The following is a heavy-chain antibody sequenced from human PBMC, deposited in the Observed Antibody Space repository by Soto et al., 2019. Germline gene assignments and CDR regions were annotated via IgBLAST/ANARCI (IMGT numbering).Heavy chain of an antibody. CDR2: IYYSGST. CDR3: ARSVDIVATILFDY. D-gene: IGHD5-12*01. J-gene: IGHJ4*02. Sequence: SETLSLTCTVSGGSISSGDYYWSWIRQPPGKGLEWIGYIYYSGSTNYNPSLKSRVTISVDTSKNQFSLKLSSVTAADTAVYYCARSVDIVATILFDYWGQGTLVTVSS. V-gene: IGHV4-61*08. CDR1: GGSISSGDYY.